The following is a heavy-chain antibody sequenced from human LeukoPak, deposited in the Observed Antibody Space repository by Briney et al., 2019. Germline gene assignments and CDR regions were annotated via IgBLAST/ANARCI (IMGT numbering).Heavy chain of an antibody. CDR3: ARDQAYSAYYYDGMDV. Sequence: SETLSLTCTVSGGSISSSSYFWGWIRQPPGKGLEWIGTIHYSGSTYYNPSLKSRVTISVDTSKNQLSLKLSSVTAADTAVYYCARDQAYSAYYYDGMDVWGQGIPVTVSS. CDR1: GGSISSSSYF. CDR2: IHYSGST. D-gene: IGHD2-15*01. J-gene: IGHJ6*02. V-gene: IGHV4-39*02.